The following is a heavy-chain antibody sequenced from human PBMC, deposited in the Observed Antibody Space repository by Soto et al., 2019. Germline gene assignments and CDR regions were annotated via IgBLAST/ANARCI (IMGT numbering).Heavy chain of an antibody. CDR2: ISGSGGST. CDR3: AKVGGGYCSGGSCLPLWYFDY. V-gene: IGHV3-23*01. D-gene: IGHD2-15*01. Sequence: GGSLRLSCAASGFTFSSYAMSWVRQAPGKGLEWVSAISGSGGSTYYADSVKGRFTISRDNSKNTLYLQMNSLRAEDTAVYYYAKVGGGYCSGGSCLPLWYFDYWGQGTLVTVSS. J-gene: IGHJ4*02. CDR1: GFTFSSYA.